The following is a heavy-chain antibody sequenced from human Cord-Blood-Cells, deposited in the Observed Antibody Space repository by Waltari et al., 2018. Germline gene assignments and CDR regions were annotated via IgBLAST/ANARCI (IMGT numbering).Heavy chain of an antibody. CDR3: ANGQGVINY. CDR2: ISVSGGST. J-gene: IGHJ4*02. Sequence: EVQLLESGGGLVQRGGSLRLSCAAPGFTFSSYAPSWFRQDPGKGLEWVSAISVSGGSTYYADSVKGRFTISRDISKNTLYLQMTSLRAEDTAVYYCANGQGVINYWGQGTLVTVSS. D-gene: IGHD3-10*01. CDR1: GFTFSSYA. V-gene: IGHV3-23*01.